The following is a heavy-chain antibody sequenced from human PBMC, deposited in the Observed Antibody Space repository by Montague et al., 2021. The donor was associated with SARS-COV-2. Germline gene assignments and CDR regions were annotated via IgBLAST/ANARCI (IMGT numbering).Heavy chain of an antibody. V-gene: IGHV4-39*07. CDR3: ARDLGYNWNYYYYYGMDV. J-gene: IGHJ6*02. CDR1: GGSISSSSYY. CDR2: IYYSGST. D-gene: IGHD1-20*01. Sequence: SETLSLTCTVSGGSISSSSYYWGWIRQPPGKGLEWIGSIYYSGSTXYNPSLKSRVTISVDTSKNQFSLKLSSVTAADTAVYYCARDLGYNWNYYYYYGMDVWGQGTTVTVSS.